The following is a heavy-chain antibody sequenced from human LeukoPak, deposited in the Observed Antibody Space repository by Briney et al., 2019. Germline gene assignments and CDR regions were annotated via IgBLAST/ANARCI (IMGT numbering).Heavy chain of an antibody. CDR3: ARARIFGVVRAFGY. D-gene: IGHD3-3*01. J-gene: IGHJ4*02. CDR2: ISSSSSYI. CDR1: GFTFSSYS. V-gene: IGHV3-21*01. Sequence: GGSLRLSCAASGFTFSSYSMNWVRQAPGKGLEWVSSISSSSSYIYYADSVKGRFTISRDNAKNSLYLQMNSLRAEDTAVYYCARARIFGVVRAFGYWGQGTLVTVPS.